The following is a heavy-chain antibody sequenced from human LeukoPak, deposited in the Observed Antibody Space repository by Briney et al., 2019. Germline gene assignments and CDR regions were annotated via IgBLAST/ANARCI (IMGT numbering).Heavy chain of an antibody. V-gene: IGHV4-34*01. Sequence: PSEALPLTSAVYAGYFSGYYWSWIRQPLGEGLEWIGEITGGGSANYNPSLKSRVTITVDTSKNQFSLKLSSVTAADTAVYYCARGLIEGGTRLDYWGQGTPVTVSS. J-gene: IGHJ4*02. D-gene: IGHD2-15*01. CDR2: ITGGGSA. CDR1: AGYFSGYY. CDR3: ARGLIEGGTRLDY.